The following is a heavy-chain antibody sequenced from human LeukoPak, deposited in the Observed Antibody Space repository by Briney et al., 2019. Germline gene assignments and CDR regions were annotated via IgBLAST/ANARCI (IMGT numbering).Heavy chain of an antibody. V-gene: IGHV4-39*07. Sequence: EPSETLSLTCTVSGGSISSSTYYWGWIRQPPGKGLEWIGSMYYSGNIYYNPSLKSRVTISVDTSKNQLSLKLSSVTAADTAVFYCARVIAVAGAFYFDYWGQGTLVTASS. D-gene: IGHD6-19*01. CDR3: ARVIAVAGAFYFDY. CDR2: MYYSGNI. J-gene: IGHJ4*02. CDR1: GGSISSSTYY.